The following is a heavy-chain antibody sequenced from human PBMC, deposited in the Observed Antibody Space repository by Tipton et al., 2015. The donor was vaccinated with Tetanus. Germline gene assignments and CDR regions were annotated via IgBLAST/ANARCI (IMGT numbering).Heavy chain of an antibody. D-gene: IGHD2-21*02. V-gene: IGHV3-23*01. CDR1: GFIFSSSV. CDR2: ISGSGGST. J-gene: IGHJ4*02. CDR3: AKEPPYGVVTSYFDY. Sequence: SLRLSCAASGFIFSSSVFHWVRQAPGKGLEWVSAISGSGGSTYYADSVKGRFTISRDNSKNTLYLQMNSLRAEDTAVYYCAKEPPYGVVTSYFDYWGQGTLVTVSS.